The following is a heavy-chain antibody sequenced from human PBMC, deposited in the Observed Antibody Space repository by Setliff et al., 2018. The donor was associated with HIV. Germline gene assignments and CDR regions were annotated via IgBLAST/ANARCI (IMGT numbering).Heavy chain of an antibody. CDR2: IHTSGST. D-gene: IGHD7-27*01. Sequence: SETLSLTCAVSGDSMSGYYWSWIRQSPGKKLEWIGYIHTSGSTNYNPSLKSRVTISLDTSNDRFSLRLSSVTAADTAVYYCARAPTGELDFWGQGTQVTVSS. J-gene: IGHJ4*02. CDR3: ARAPTGELDF. CDR1: GDSMSGYY. V-gene: IGHV4-4*08.